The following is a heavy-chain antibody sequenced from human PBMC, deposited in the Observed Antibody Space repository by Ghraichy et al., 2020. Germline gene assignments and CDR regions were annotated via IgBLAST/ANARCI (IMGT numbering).Heavy chain of an antibody. CDR3: ARVRPASGYPRD. D-gene: IGHD3-22*01. CDR1: GGSFSGYY. CDR2: INHSGST. Sequence: SQTLSLTCAVYGGSFSGYYWSWIRQPPGKGLEWIGEINHSGSTNYNPSLKSRVTISVDTSKNQFSLKLSSVTAADTAVYYCARVRPASGYPRDWGQGTLVTVSS. J-gene: IGHJ4*02. V-gene: IGHV4-34*01.